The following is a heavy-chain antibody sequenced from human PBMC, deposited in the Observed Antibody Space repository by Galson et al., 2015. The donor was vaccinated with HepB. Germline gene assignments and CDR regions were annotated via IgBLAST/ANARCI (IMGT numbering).Heavy chain of an antibody. CDR3: AKDFIPFYDYIWGSYRYPALGY. CDR1: GFTFSSYG. CDR2: ISYDGSNK. D-gene: IGHD3-16*02. Sequence: SLRLSCAASGFTFSSYGMHWVRQAPGKGLEWVAVISYDGSNKYYADSVKGRFTISRDNSKNTLCLQMNSLRAEDTAVYYCAKDFIPFYDYIWGSYRYPALGYWGQGTLVTVSS. J-gene: IGHJ4*02. V-gene: IGHV3-30*18.